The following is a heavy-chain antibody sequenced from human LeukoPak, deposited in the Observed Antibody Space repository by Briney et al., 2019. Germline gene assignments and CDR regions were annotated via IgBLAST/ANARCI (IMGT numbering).Heavy chain of an antibody. D-gene: IGHD2-2*01. J-gene: IGHJ4*02. CDR1: GGSFSGYY. CDR2: INHSGST. Sequence: SETLSLTCAVYGGSFSGYYWGWIRQPPGKGLEWIGEINHSGSTNYNPSLKSRVTISVDTSKNQFSLKLSSVTAADTAVYYCARGLNQLLPDYWGQGTLVTVSS. CDR3: ARGLNQLLPDY. V-gene: IGHV4-34*01.